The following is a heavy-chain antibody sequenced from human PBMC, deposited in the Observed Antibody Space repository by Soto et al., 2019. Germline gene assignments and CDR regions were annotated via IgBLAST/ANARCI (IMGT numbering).Heavy chain of an antibody. CDR2: ISAHNGNT. CDR1: GYTFTSYG. D-gene: IGHD1-1*01. CDR3: ARGRYGDY. V-gene: IGHV1-18*01. Sequence: QVHLVQSGAEVKKPGASVKVSCKASGYTFTSYGITWVRQAPGQGLEWMGWISAHNGNTDYAQKLQGRVIVTRDTSTGTAYVDLRSLRSADTAVYYWARGRYGDYWGQGALVTVSS. J-gene: IGHJ4*02.